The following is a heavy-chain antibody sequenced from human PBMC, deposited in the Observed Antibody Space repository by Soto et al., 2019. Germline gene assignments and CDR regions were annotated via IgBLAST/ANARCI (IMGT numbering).Heavy chain of an antibody. CDR1: GYSFTSYW. D-gene: IGHD3-10*01. V-gene: IGHV5-51*03. CDR2: IYPGDSDT. CDR3: ARAMVRGKNYYGVDV. Sequence: EVQLVQSGAEVKKPGESLKISCKGSGYSFTSYWIGWVRQMPGKGLEWMGIIYPGDSDTRYSPSFQGQVTISADKSISTAYLQWSSRKASDTAMYYCARAMVRGKNYYGVDVWGQGTTVTVSS. J-gene: IGHJ6*02.